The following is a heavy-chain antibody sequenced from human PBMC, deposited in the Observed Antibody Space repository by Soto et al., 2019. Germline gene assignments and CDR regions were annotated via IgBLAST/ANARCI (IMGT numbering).Heavy chain of an antibody. J-gene: IGHJ1*01. CDR1: GYSFTSYR. V-gene: IGHV5-51*01. CDR2: IYPGDSDT. D-gene: IGHD3-22*01. CDR3: ARAEEAYDSSGSEYFQH. Sequence: PGESLKISCKGSGYSFTSYRIGWVRQMPGKGLEWMGIIYPGDSDTRYSPSFQGQVTTSADKSISTAYLQWSSLKASDTAMYYCARAEEAYDSSGSEYFQHWGQGTLVTVSS.